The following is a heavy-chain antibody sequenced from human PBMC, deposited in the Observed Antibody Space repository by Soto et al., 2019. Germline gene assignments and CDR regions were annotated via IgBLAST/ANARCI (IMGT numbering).Heavy chain of an antibody. CDR3: AFFFVLIRRTSYCMLF. Sequence: GESLKNCCKGSGYRFTSYWISWVRQMPGKGLEWMGRIDPSDSYTNYSPSFQGHVTISADKSISTAYLQWSSLKASDTAMYYYAFFFVLIRRTSYCMLFSCPATTVTVSS. D-gene: IGHD3-3*01. J-gene: IGHJ6*02. CDR1: GYRFTSYW. CDR2: IDPSDSYT. V-gene: IGHV5-10-1*01.